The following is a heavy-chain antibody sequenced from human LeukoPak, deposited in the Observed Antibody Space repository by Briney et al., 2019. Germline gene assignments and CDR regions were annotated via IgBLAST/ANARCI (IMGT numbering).Heavy chain of an antibody. Sequence: GGSLRLSCAASGFTFSSYAMHWVRQAPGKGLEWVAAISYDGSNKYYADSVKGRFTISRDNSKNTLYLQMNSLRAEDTAVYYCARDGATVRGFYYYYYYGMNVWGQGTTVTVSS. J-gene: IGHJ6*02. CDR3: ARDGATVRGFYYYYYYGMNV. CDR1: GFTFSSYA. V-gene: IGHV3-30*04. D-gene: IGHD3-10*01. CDR2: ISYDGSNK.